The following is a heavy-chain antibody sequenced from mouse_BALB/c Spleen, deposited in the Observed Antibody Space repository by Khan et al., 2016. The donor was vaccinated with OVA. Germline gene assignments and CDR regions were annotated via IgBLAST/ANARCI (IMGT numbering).Heavy chain of an antibody. J-gene: IGHJ2*01. CDR3: GRDEGYYYGDYFDY. V-gene: IGHV3-6*02. D-gene: IGHD1-1*01. CDR2: ISYDGNN. Sequence: EVELVESGPGLVKPSQSLSLTCSVTGYLITSGCYWNWIRQFPGNKLEWMGHISYDGNNNYNPSLRNRISITRDTSKNQFFLRLNSVTTEDTATYYCGRDEGYYYGDYFDYWGQGTTLTVSS. CDR1: GYLITSGCY.